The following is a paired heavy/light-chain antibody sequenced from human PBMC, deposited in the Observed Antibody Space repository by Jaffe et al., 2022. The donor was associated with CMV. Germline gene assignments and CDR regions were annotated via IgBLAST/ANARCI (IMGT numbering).Light chain of an antibody. CDR3: QQYGSSPET. CDR2: GAS. J-gene: IGKJ1*01. Sequence: EIVLTQSPGTLSLSPGERATLSCRASQSVSSSYLAWYQQKPGQAPRLLIYGASSRATGIPDRFSGSGSGTDFTLTISRLEPEDFAVYYCQQYGSSPETFGQGTKVEIK. CDR1: QSVSSSY. V-gene: IGKV3-20*01.
Heavy chain of an antibody. V-gene: IGHV3-11*06. J-gene: IGHJ6*03. Sequence: QVQLVESGGGLVKPGGSLRLSCAASGFTFSDYYMSWIRQAPGKGLEWVSYISSSSSYTNYADSVKGRFTISRDNAKNSLYLQMNSLRAEDTAVYYCAREFTYYDILTGYSYYYYMDVWGKGTTVTVSS. CDR3: AREFTYYDILTGYSYYYYMDV. CDR1: GFTFSDYY. CDR2: ISSSSSYT. D-gene: IGHD3-9*01.